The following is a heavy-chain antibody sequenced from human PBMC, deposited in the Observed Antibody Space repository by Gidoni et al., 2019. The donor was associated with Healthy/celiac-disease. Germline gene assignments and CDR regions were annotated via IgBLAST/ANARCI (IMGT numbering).Heavy chain of an antibody. CDR1: GGTFSSYA. Sequence: QVQLVQSGAEVTKPGSSVKFSCKPSGGTFSSYAISWVRQAPGQGLEWMGGFIPIFGTANYAQKFQGRVTITADKSTSTAYMELSSLRSEDTAVYYCAQGDIVVVPAANHYGMDVWGQGTTVTVSS. V-gene: IGHV1-69*06. CDR2: FIPIFGTA. D-gene: IGHD2-2*01. J-gene: IGHJ6*02. CDR3: AQGDIVVVPAANHYGMDV.